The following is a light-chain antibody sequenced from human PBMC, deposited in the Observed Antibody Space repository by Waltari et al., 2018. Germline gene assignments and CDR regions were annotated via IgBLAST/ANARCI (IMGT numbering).Light chain of an antibody. CDR2: DVG. Sequence: QSALTQPASMSGSPGQSITISCTGTSSDVGGYNYVSWYQKHPGKAPKVMIYDVGNRPSGVSNRFSGSKSGNTASLTISGLQAEDEADYYCSSYTTSSTRVFGTGTKVTVL. CDR3: SSYTTSSTRV. V-gene: IGLV2-14*01. J-gene: IGLJ1*01. CDR1: SSDVGGYNY.